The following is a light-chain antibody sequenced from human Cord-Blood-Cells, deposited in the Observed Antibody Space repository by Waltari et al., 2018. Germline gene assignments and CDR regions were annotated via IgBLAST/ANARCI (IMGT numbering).Light chain of an antibody. CDR2: YAS. V-gene: IGKV6D-21*02. CDR3: HQSSSLPYT. CDR1: QSIGSS. Sequence: IWLTQSPDFLPVTPTEKLTITCRASQSIGSSLHWYQQKPDQSPKLLIKYASHFISGVPSRFSGSGSGTDFTLTINSLEAEDAAAYYCHQSSSLPYTFGQGTKLEIK. J-gene: IGKJ2*01.